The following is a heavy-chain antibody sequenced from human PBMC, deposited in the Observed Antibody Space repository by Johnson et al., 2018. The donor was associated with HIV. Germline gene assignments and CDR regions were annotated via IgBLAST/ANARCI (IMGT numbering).Heavy chain of an antibody. CDR1: GLNFSDYS. D-gene: IGHD1-14*01. CDR2: ISFDGGTK. Sequence: QVQLVESGGGVVQPGRSMRLSCAASGLNFSDYSMHWVRQAPGKGLEWVAIISFDGGTKYYAESVKGRFTISRDNPKNTLYLQMNSLRVEDTAVYYCARDPERIAYHGAFDIWGQGTMVTVSS. J-gene: IGHJ3*02. V-gene: IGHV3-30*03. CDR3: ARDPERIAYHGAFDI.